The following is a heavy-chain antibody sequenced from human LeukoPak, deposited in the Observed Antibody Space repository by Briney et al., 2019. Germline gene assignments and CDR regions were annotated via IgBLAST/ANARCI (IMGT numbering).Heavy chain of an antibody. CDR1: GDSVSSNSAA. CDR3: ARAYSSSWYTSYYYYYMDV. J-gene: IGHJ6*03. Sequence: SQTLSLTCAISGDSVSSNSAAWNWIRQSPSRGLEWLGRTYYRSKWYNDYAVSVKSRMTINPDTSKNQFSLQLNSVTPEDTAVYYCARAYSSSWYTSYYYYYMDVWGKGTTVTVSS. D-gene: IGHD6-13*01. V-gene: IGHV6-1*01. CDR2: TYYRSKWYN.